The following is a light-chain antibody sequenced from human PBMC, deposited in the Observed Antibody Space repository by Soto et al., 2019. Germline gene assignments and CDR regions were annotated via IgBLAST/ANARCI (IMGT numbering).Light chain of an antibody. V-gene: IGLV1-44*01. CDR1: RSNIGDNT. CDR2: YSN. Sequence: QLVLTQPPSVSGTPGQRVTISCSGSRSNIGDNTVNWYQQLPGTAPKLLVYYSNQRPSGVPDRFSGSKSGTSASLAISGLQSEDEADYYCAAWDDSLNGLVFGGGTKLTVL. J-gene: IGLJ2*01. CDR3: AAWDDSLNGLV.